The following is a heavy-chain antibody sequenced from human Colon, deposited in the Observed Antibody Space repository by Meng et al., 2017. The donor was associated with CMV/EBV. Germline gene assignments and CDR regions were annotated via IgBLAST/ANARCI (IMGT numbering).Heavy chain of an antibody. Sequence: GESLKISCAVSGFTFSNYAMSWVRQAPGKGLEWVSTITRGADSTYYADSVKGRFTISRDNAKNTLYLEMNILGADDTAIYYCAQDDWEGLDSWGQGTLVTVSS. J-gene: IGHJ5*01. CDR1: GFTFSNYA. CDR2: ITRGADST. D-gene: IGHD3-9*01. V-gene: IGHV3-23*01. CDR3: AQDDWEGLDS.